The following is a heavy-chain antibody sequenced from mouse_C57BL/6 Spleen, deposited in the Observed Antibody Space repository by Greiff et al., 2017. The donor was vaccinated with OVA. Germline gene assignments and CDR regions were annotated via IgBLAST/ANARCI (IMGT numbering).Heavy chain of an antibody. J-gene: IGHJ4*01. CDR1: GFTFSSYA. Sequence: EVQRVESGEGLVKPGGSLKLSCAASGFTFSSYAMSWVRQTPEKRLEWVAYISSGGDYIYYADTVKGRFTISRDNARNTLYLQMSSLKSEDTAMYYCTRDTHYYGSSYGSYAMDYWGQGTSVTVSS. CDR3: TRDTHYYGSSYGSYAMDY. D-gene: IGHD1-1*01. CDR2: ISSGGDYI. V-gene: IGHV5-9-1*02.